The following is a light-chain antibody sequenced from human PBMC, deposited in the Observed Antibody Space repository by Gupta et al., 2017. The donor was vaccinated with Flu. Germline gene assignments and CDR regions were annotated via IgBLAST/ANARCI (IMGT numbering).Light chain of an antibody. V-gene: IGKV3-20*01. CDR3: QQYGSSPPYR. CDR2: GAA. J-gene: IGKJ2*03. Sequence: IVLTPSPGTLSLSPGERPTLSCRASQSVSSRYLAWYQQKPGQAPRLLIYGAASRATGIPDRFSGSGSGTDFTLTISRLEPEDFAVYYCQQYGSSPPYRFGQGTKLEIK. CDR1: QSVSSRY.